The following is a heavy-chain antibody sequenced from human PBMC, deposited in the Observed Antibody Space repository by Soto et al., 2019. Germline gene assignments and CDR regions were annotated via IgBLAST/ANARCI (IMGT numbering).Heavy chain of an antibody. Sequence: QVQLVQSGAELKQPGASVKVSCKASGYTFSNYDMNWVRQATGQGPEWIGWVNPNNGDTGYAQKFQGRVTLTTDISTTTAYMELTSLRSEDTAIYYCAKVSRKGSAIDFEYWGQGTLITVSS. V-gene: IGHV1-8*01. D-gene: IGHD3-10*01. CDR3: AKVSRKGSAIDFEY. J-gene: IGHJ4*02. CDR2: VNPNNGDT. CDR1: GYTFSNYD.